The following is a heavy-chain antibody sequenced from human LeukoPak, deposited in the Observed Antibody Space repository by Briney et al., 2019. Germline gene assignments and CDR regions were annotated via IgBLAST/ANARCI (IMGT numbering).Heavy chain of an antibody. CDR2: IYYNGST. Sequence: SETLSLTCTVSGGSISSYYWSWIRQPPGKGLEWIGYIYYNGSTNYNPSLKSRVTISVDTSKNQFSLKLSSVTAADTAVYYCARRNGKAFDIWGQGTMVTVSS. V-gene: IGHV4-59*01. J-gene: IGHJ3*02. CDR1: GGSISSYY. CDR3: ARRNGKAFDI. D-gene: IGHD1-14*01.